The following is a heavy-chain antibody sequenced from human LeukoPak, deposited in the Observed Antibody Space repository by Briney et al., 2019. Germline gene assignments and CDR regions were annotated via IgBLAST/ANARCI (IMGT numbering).Heavy chain of an antibody. J-gene: IGHJ5*02. D-gene: IGHD3-10*01. Sequence: GGSLRLSCRASGFSFNSYAMHWVRQAPGKGVEWLAFILHDGSKAYHADSINGRFTISRDNSNNTLFLQMSSLTTEDTGVYYCAKDRYGSGNNWLDPWGQGTLVTVSS. CDR2: ILHDGSKA. CDR3: AKDRYGSGNNWLDP. V-gene: IGHV3-30*18. CDR1: GFSFNSYA.